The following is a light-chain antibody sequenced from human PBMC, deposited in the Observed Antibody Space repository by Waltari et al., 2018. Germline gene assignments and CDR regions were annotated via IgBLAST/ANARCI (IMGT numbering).Light chain of an antibody. Sequence: EIVLTQYPGTLSLSPGERATLACRASQSVRGSLAWYQQKAGQAPRLLIYGASSRATGIPDRVSGSGSGTDFSLTISRLEPEDFAVYYCQHYVRLPATFGQGTKVEI. CDR1: QSVRGS. V-gene: IGKV3-20*01. CDR3: QHYVRLPAT. J-gene: IGKJ1*01. CDR2: GAS.